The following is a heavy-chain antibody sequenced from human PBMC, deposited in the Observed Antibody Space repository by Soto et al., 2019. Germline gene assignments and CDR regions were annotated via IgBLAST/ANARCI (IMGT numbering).Heavy chain of an antibody. V-gene: IGHV5-51*01. Sequence: PGESLKISCMGSGYSFTSYWIGWVRQMPGKGLEWMGIIYPGDSDTRYSPSFQGQVTISADKSISTAYLQWSSLTASDTAMYYWAKAPGITAGGNSASIYYYYGMDVWCQGTTVTVSS. CDR3: AKAPGITAGGNSASIYYYYGMDV. J-gene: IGHJ6*02. CDR1: GYSFTSYW. CDR2: IYPGDSDT. D-gene: IGHD2-21*02.